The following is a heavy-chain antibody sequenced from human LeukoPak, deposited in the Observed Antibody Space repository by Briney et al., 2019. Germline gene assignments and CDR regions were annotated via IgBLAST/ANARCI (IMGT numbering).Heavy chain of an antibody. Sequence: GESLKISCKASGYSFTNFWIGWVRQMPGKGLEWMGIIYPGDSDTRYSPSFQGQVTISADTSISTVYLQWSSLKASDTAMYYCARSGEYCSSTSCLPFDYWGQGTLVTVSS. D-gene: IGHD2-2*01. V-gene: IGHV5-51*01. J-gene: IGHJ4*02. CDR1: GYSFTNFW. CDR2: IYPGDSDT. CDR3: ARSGEYCSSTSCLPFDY.